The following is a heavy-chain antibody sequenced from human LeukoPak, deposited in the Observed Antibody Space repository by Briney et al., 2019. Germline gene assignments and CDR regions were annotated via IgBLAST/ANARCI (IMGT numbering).Heavy chain of an antibody. V-gene: IGHV1-2*02. CDR1: GYTFTGYY. D-gene: IGHD1-1*01. CDR2: INPNSGGA. J-gene: IGHJ4*02. CDR3: ARGRDELDY. Sequence: ASVKVSCKASGYTFTGYYIYWVRQAPGQGLEWMGWINPNSGGANYAQKFQVRVTMTRDRSSSTAYMKLSRLRSDDTAVYYCARGRDELDYWGQGTLVTVSS.